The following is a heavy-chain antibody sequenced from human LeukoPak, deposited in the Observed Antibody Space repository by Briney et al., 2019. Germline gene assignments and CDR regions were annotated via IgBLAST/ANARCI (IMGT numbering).Heavy chain of an antibody. CDR3: ARDDGDYRRYYYYGMDV. Sequence: SVKVSCKASGGTFSSYAISWVRQAPGQGLEWMGRIIPILGIANYAQKFQGRVTITADKSTSTAYMELSSPRSEDTAVYYCARDDGDYRRYYYYGMDVWGQGTTVTVSS. CDR2: IIPILGIA. J-gene: IGHJ6*02. CDR1: GGTFSSYA. V-gene: IGHV1-69*04. D-gene: IGHD4-17*01.